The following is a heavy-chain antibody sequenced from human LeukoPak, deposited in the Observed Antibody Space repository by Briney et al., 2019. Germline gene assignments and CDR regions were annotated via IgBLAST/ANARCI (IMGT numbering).Heavy chain of an antibody. V-gene: IGHV3-23*01. CDR1: GFTFSSYA. CDR3: AKVLLWFGEYDN. CDR2: ISGSGDST. D-gene: IGHD3-10*01. Sequence: GGSLRLSCAASGFTFSSYAMSWVRQAPGKGLEWVSAISGSGDSTYYADSVKGRFTISRDNSKNTLYLQMNSLRAEDTAVYYCAKVLLWFGEYDNWGQGTLVTVSP. J-gene: IGHJ4*02.